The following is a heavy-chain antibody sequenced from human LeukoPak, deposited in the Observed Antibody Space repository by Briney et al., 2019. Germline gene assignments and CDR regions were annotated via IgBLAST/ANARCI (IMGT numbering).Heavy chain of an antibody. V-gene: IGHV3-30*04. CDR3: ARSNYYAVYYYYGMDV. D-gene: IGHD3-10*01. CDR2: ISYDGSNK. Sequence: GGSLRLSCAASGFTFSSYAMHWVRQAPGKGLEWVAVISYDGSNKYYEDSVKGRFTISRDNSKKTLYLQMNSLRAEDTAVYYCARSNYYAVYYYYGMDVWGQGTTVTVSS. CDR1: GFTFSSYA. J-gene: IGHJ6*02.